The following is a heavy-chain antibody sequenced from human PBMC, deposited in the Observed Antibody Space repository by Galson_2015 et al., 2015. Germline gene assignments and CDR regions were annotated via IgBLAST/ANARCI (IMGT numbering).Heavy chain of an antibody. V-gene: IGHV3-23*01. CDR3: AKLPDNYDGSVYNCFDP. CDR2: ISGSGGST. CDR1: GFIFSSYA. Sequence: SLRLSCAASGFIFSSYAMSWVRQAPGKGLGWVSAISGSGGSTYYADSVKGRFTISRDNSKNTLYLQMNSLRAEDTAVYYCAKLPDNYDGSVYNCFDPWGQGTLVTVSS. D-gene: IGHD3-10*01. J-gene: IGHJ5*02.